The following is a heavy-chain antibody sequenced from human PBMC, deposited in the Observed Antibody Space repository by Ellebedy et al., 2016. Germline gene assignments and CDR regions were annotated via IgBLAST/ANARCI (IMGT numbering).Heavy chain of an antibody. J-gene: IGHJ4*02. D-gene: IGHD2-8*02. Sequence: GESLKISCAASGFTFSDYAMHWVRQAPGKGLEWVAIIWLDGSKEYYADSVKGRFTISRDNSKNTLYMQMNSLRAEDTAVYYCARDRNTGYIDYWGQGALVTVSS. CDR2: IWLDGSKE. CDR3: ARDRNTGYIDY. CDR1: GFTFSDYA. V-gene: IGHV3-33*01.